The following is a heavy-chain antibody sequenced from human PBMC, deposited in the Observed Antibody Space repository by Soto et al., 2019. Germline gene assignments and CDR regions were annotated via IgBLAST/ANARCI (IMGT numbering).Heavy chain of an antibody. CDR3: SRVLDQPPVGLYFDT. CDR1: GGTFNSYL. Sequence: QVQLVQSGAEVKTPGSSVKVSCKTSGGTFNSYLIDWVRQAPGQGLEWMGGLIPAFGTAKYAQKFQGRVTITADKSTTTAYMALRTLTSEDTAVYYCSRVLDQPPVGLYFDTWGQGTLVTVSS. D-gene: IGHD2-2*01. V-gene: IGHV1-69*06. CDR2: LIPAFGTA. J-gene: IGHJ4*02.